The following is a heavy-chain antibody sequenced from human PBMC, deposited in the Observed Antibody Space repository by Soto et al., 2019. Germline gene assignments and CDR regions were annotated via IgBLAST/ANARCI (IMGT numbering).Heavy chain of an antibody. CDR1: GGTFSSYA. V-gene: IGHV1-69*12. Sequence: QVQLVQSGAEVKKPGSSVKVSCKASGGTFSSYAISWVRQAPGQGLEWMGGISPIFGGANYAQKFQGRVTITADESTSTAYLELRSLRSEDTAVYYCAIERSSGYSYGYSDYWGQGTLVTVSS. D-gene: IGHD5-18*01. J-gene: IGHJ4*02. CDR2: ISPIFGGA. CDR3: AIERSSGYSYGYSDY.